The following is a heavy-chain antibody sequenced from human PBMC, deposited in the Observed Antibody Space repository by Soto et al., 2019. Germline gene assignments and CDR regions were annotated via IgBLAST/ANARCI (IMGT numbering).Heavy chain of an antibody. Sequence: SETLSLTCAVDGGSSSGYYWSWIRQPPGKGLVWMGEINHRGSTNYNPSLKCRVTISVDTSKNQFSLKLGSVTAADTAVHSCARGGPRCLQWINVFDYWGQGTLVTVSS. CDR3: ARGGPRCLQWINVFDY. J-gene: IGHJ4*02. CDR1: GGSSSGYY. D-gene: IGHD2-2*03. V-gene: IGHV4-34*01. CDR2: INHRGST.